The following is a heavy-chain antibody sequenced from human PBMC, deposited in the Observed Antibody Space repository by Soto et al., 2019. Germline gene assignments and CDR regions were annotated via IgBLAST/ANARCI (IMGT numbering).Heavy chain of an antibody. J-gene: IGHJ4*02. D-gene: IGHD2-2*01. V-gene: IGHV5-51*01. CDR3: VVKQKLPWVNY. CDR2: IYPDDSDT. Sequence: PGESLKISCKASGYTFTGYWIGWVRQLPGKGLEYMGIIYPDDSDTRYSPSFQGQVTISADKSINTAYMQWSSLKASDTAMYYCVVKQKLPWVNYWGQGTLVTVPQ. CDR1: GYTFTGYW.